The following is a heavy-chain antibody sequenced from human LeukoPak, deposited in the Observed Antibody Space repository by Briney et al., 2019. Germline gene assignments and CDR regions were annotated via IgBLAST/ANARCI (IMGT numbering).Heavy chain of an antibody. CDR3: ARDLFRVSDAFDI. CDR2: IYTSGST. V-gene: IGHV4-4*07. CDR1: GGSISSYY. D-gene: IGHD3-10*01. J-gene: IGHJ3*02. Sequence: SSETLSLTCTVSGGSISSYYWSWFRQPAGKGLEWIGRIYTSGSTNYNPSLKSRVTMSVDTSKNQFSLKLSSVTAADTAVYYCARDLFRVSDAFDIWGQGTMVTVSS.